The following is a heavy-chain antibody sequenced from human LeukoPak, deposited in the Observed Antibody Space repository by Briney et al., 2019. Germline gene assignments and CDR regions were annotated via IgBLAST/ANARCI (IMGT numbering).Heavy chain of an antibody. J-gene: IGHJ4*02. Sequence: ASVKVSCKASGYTFTTYGISGVRQPPGQGLEGMEWISAYNGNTNYEQKLQGRVTMTTDTSTSTAYMELRSLRSDDTAVYYCARDGWDYYDSSGYPLWDYWGQGTLVTVSS. CDR2: ISAYNGNT. D-gene: IGHD3-22*01. CDR3: ARDGWDYYDSSGYPLWDY. V-gene: IGHV1-18*01. CDR1: GYTFTTYG.